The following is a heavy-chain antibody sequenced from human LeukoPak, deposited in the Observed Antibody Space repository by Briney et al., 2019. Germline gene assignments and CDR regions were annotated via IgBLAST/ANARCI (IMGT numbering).Heavy chain of an antibody. CDR3: ARAYCSSTSCYGLDYYYYYMDV. J-gene: IGHJ6*03. Sequence: VSVNLSCKGSGYTFTVYHMDWGRMAHEQGLEWMGWINPNSGGTNYAQKFQGRVTMTRDTSISTAYMELSRLRSDDTAVYYCARAYCSSTSCYGLDYYYYYMDVWGKGTTVTVSS. CDR2: INPNSGGT. V-gene: IGHV1-2*02. CDR1: GYTFTVYH. D-gene: IGHD2-2*01.